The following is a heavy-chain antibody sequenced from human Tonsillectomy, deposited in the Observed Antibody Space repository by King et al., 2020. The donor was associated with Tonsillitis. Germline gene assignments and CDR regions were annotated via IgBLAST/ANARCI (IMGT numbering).Heavy chain of an antibody. V-gene: IGHV3-30*18. CDR1: GFTFSSYG. CDR2: ISYDGSNK. Sequence: VQLVESGGGVVQPGRSLRLSCAASGFTFSSYGMHWVRQAPGKGLEWVAGISYDGSNKYYADSVKGRFTISRDNSKNTLYLQMNSLRAEDTAVYYCAKDHPEYYYDNSGYYYWGQGTLVTVSS. CDR3: AKDHPEYYYDNSGYYY. J-gene: IGHJ4*02. D-gene: IGHD3-22*01.